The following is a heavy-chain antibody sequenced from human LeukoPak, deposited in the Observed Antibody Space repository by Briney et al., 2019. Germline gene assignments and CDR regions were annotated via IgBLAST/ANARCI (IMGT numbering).Heavy chain of an antibody. D-gene: IGHD2-15*01. V-gene: IGHV1-69*04. Sequence: AASVKVSCKASGGTFSSYAISWVRQAPGQGLEWMGRIIPILGIANYAQKFQGRVTITADKSTSTAYMELSSLRSEDTAVYYCARDPNYCSGGSCPFGYWGQGTLVTVSS. CDR2: IIPILGIA. CDR1: GGTFSSYA. J-gene: IGHJ4*02. CDR3: ARDPNYCSGGSCPFGY.